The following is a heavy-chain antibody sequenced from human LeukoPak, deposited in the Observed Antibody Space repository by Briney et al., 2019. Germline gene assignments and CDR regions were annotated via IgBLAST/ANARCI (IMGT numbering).Heavy chain of an antibody. Sequence: PPETLSLTCTVSGGSISSYYWSWIRQPPGKGLEWIGYIYYSGSTNYNPSLKSRVTISVDTSKNQFSLKLSSVTAADTAVYYCARWAVGAAAGINWFDPWGQGTLVTVSS. V-gene: IGHV4-59*01. J-gene: IGHJ5*02. D-gene: IGHD6-13*01. CDR3: ARWAVGAAAGINWFDP. CDR2: IYYSGST. CDR1: GGSISSYY.